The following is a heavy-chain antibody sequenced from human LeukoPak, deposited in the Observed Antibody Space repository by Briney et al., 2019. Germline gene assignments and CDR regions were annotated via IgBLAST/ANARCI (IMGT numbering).Heavy chain of an antibody. CDR1: GFTFSSYS. D-gene: IGHD3-10*01. CDR2: ISSSSSYI. CDR3: ARDPSGAFDI. J-gene: IGHJ3*02. Sequence: PGGSLRLSCAASGFTFSSYSMNWVRQAPGKGLEWVSSISSSSSYIYYADSVKDRFTISRDNAKNSLYLQVNSLRAEDTAVYYCARDPSGAFDIWGQGTMVTVSS. V-gene: IGHV3-21*01.